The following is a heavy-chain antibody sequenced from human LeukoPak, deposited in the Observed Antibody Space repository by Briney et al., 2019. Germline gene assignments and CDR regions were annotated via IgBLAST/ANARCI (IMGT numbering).Heavy chain of an antibody. D-gene: IGHD2-2*01. CDR1: GFTFSSYS. CDR3: AKDLSHNVVVPAANMDV. V-gene: IGHV3-48*01. J-gene: IGHJ6*03. Sequence: GGSLRLSCAASGFTFSSYSMNWVRQAPGKGLEWVSYISSSSSTIYYADSVKGRFTISRDNSKNTLYLQMNSLRAEDTAVYYCAKDLSHNVVVPAANMDVWGKGTTVTVSS. CDR2: ISSSSSTI.